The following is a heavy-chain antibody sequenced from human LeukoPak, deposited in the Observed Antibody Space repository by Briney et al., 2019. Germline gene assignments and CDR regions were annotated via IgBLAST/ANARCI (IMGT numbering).Heavy chain of an antibody. D-gene: IGHD3-9*01. CDR2: ISGSGSST. V-gene: IGHV3-23*01. CDR3: AKTPGGYYDILTGYYPFDY. Sequence: GGSLRLSCAASGFTFSSSAMSWVRQVPGKGLEWVSGISGSGSSTYYADSVKGRFTISRDNSKNTLYLQMNSLRVEDTAVYYCAKTPGGYYDILTGYYPFDYWGQGTLVTVSS. CDR1: GFTFSSSA. J-gene: IGHJ4*02.